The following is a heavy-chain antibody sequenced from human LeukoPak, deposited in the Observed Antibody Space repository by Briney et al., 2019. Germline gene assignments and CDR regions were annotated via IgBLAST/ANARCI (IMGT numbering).Heavy chain of an antibody. CDR2: ISYDGSIK. Sequence: GRSLRLSCVASGFTFTSYAVHWVRQAPGKGLEWVTVISYDGSIKYYADSVKGRFTISRDISKNTLYLQMNSLRAEDTAVYYCARKPDAFDLWGQGTMVTVSS. CDR1: GFTFTSYA. J-gene: IGHJ3*01. V-gene: IGHV3-30-3*01. CDR3: ARKPDAFDL.